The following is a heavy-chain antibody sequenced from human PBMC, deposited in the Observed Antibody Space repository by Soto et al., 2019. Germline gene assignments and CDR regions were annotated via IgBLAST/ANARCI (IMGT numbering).Heavy chain of an antibody. V-gene: IGHV1-46*03. D-gene: IGHD2-21*01. Sequence: ASVKVSCKASGYTFTSYYMHWVRQAPGQGLEWMGIINPSGGSTSYAQKFQGRVTMTRDTSTSTAYMELSSLRSEDTAVYYCARELVVGVVIAHKAFDYWGQGTLVTVSS. CDR3: ARELVVGVVIAHKAFDY. CDR2: INPSGGST. J-gene: IGHJ4*02. CDR1: GYTFTSYY.